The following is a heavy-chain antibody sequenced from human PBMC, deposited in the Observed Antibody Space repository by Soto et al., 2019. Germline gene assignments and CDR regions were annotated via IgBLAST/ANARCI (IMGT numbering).Heavy chain of an antibody. J-gene: IGHJ6*02. CDR2: INPNSGGT. Sequence: ASVKVSCKAAGYTFTGYYMHWVRQAPGQGLEWMGWINPNSGGTNYAQKFQGWVTMTRDTSISTAYMELSRPRSDDTAVYYCARGSGSGDDGPYYYYGMDVWGQGT. CDR1: GYTFTGYY. D-gene: IGHD5-12*01. V-gene: IGHV1-2*04. CDR3: ARGSGSGDDGPYYYYGMDV.